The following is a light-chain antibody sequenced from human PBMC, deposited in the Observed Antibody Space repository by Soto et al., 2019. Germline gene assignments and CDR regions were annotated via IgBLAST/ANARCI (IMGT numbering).Light chain of an antibody. CDR1: QSVGKN. CDR2: GAS. CDR3: QQYSDSPIT. J-gene: IGKJ3*01. Sequence: EVVMTQSPVILSVSPGERATLSCGASQSVGKNLAWYQQRPGQAPRLLIHGASARPSGVPARFSGSGSGTDFTLTIISLQSDDFAVYYCQQYSDSPITFGPGTTVDLK. V-gene: IGKV3-15*01.